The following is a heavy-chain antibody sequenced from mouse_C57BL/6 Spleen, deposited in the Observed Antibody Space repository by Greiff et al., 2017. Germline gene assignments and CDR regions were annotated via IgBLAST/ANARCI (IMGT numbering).Heavy chain of an antibody. D-gene: IGHD2-4*01. CDR1: GYTFTGYW. V-gene: IGHV1-9*01. CDR3: AGGGDYAAWFAY. CDR2: LLPGSGST. Sequence: QVQLQQSGAELMKPGASVKLSCKATGYTFTGYWIEWVKQRPGHGLEWIGELLPGSGSTNYNETFTGKATFTADTSSNTAYMQLSSLTTEDSAIYYCAGGGDYAAWFAYWGQGTLVTVSA. J-gene: IGHJ3*01.